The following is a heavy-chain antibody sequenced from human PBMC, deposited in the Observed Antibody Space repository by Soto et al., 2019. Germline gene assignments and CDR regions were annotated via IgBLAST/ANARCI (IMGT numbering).Heavy chain of an antibody. CDR3: ARKTYYYDSSGYYVLDY. CDR1: GGSISSSSYY. D-gene: IGHD3-22*01. CDR2: IYYSGST. Sequence: PSETLSLTCTVSGGSISSSSYYWGWIRQPPGKGLEWIGSIYYSGSTYYNPSLKSRVTISVDTSKNQFSLKLSSVTAADTAVYYCARKTYYYDSSGYYVLDYWGQGTLVTVSS. J-gene: IGHJ4*02. V-gene: IGHV4-39*01.